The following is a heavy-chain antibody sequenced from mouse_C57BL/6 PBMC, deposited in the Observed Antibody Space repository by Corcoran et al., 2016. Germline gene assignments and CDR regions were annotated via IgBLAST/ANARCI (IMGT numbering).Heavy chain of an antibody. CDR1: GYTFTDYY. Sequence: EVQLQQSGPELVKPGASVKISCKASGYTFTDYYMNWVKQSHGKSLEWIGDINPNNGGTSYNQKFKGKATLTVDKSSSTAYMELRSLTSEDAAVYYCARPYYYGSSEWFAYGGQGTLVTVSA. D-gene: IGHD1-1*01. V-gene: IGHV1-26*01. CDR2: INPNNGGT. J-gene: IGHJ3*01. CDR3: ARPYYYGSSEWFAY.